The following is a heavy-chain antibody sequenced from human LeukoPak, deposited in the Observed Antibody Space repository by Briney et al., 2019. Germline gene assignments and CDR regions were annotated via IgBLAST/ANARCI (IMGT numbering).Heavy chain of an antibody. J-gene: IGHJ3*02. CDR2: ISGGGGST. Sequence: GGSLRLSCAASGFTFSSYGMSWVRQAPGKGLEWVSAISGGGGSTYYADSVKGRFTISRDNAKNSLYLEMSGLRAEDTAVFYCARTLGPLRRGFGFDIWGQGTMVTVSS. CDR1: GFTFSSYG. CDR3: ARTLGPLRRGFGFDI. D-gene: IGHD3-22*01. V-gene: IGHV3-23*01.